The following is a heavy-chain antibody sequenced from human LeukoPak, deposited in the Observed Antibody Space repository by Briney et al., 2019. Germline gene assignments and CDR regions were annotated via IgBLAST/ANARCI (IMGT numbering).Heavy chain of an antibody. D-gene: IGHD6-13*01. CDR1: GFTFSSYA. CDR2: ISYDGSNK. Sequence: GGSLRLSCAASGFTFSSYAMHWVRQAPGKGLEWVAVISYDGSNKYYADSVKGRFTISRDNSKNTLYLQMNSLRAEDTAVYYCAKAPYSSSWYRWYFDLWGRGTLVTVSS. V-gene: IGHV3-30-3*01. J-gene: IGHJ2*01. CDR3: AKAPYSSSWYRWYFDL.